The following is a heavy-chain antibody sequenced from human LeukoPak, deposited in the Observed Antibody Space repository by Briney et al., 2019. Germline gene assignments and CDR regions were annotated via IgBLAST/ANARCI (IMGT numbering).Heavy chain of an antibody. CDR2: ISYDGSNK. CDR1: GFTFSSYG. V-gene: IGHV3-30*18. J-gene: IGHJ4*02. Sequence: GGSLRLSCAASGFTFSSYGMHWVRQAPGKGLEWVAVISYDGSNKYYADSVKGRFTISRDNSKNTLYLQMNSLRAEDTAVYYCAKDQDDILTGYYRVDWGQGTLVTVSS. CDR3: AKDQDDILTGYYRVD. D-gene: IGHD3-9*01.